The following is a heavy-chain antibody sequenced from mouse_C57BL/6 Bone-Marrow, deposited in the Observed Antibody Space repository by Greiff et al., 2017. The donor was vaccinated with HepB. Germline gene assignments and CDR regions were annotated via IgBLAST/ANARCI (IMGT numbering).Heavy chain of an antibody. J-gene: IGHJ4*01. CDR1: GYTFTSYW. CDR2: IDPSDSET. CDR3: ARTLYYAMDY. Sequence: VQLQQPGAELVRPGSSVKLSCKASGYTFTSYWMHWVKQRPIQGLEWIGNIDPSDSETHYNQKFKDKATLTVDKSSSTAYMQLSSLTSEDTAVYNCARTLYYAMDYWGQGTSVTVSS. V-gene: IGHV1-52*01.